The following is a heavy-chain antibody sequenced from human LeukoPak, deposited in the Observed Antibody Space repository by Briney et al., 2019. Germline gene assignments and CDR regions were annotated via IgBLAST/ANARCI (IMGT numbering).Heavy chain of an antibody. CDR2: INPKTGTA. CDR1: GYTFTGYS. D-gene: IGHD2-8*02. J-gene: IGHJ4*02. Sequence: GASVKVSCKASGYTFTGYSIYWVRQTPGQKLEWMGWINPKTGTANSAQKFQGRVTMTRDTSISTVYMELSRLRSDDTAVYYCARGEGGVTEADYWGQGTLVTVSS. V-gene: IGHV1-2*02. CDR3: ARGEGGVTEADY.